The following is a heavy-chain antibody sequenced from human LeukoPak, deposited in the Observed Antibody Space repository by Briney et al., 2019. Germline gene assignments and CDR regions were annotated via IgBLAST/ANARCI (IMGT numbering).Heavy chain of an antibody. CDR1: GGSISISGYS. V-gene: IGHV4-39*01. CDR2: IYYSGST. J-gene: IGHJ3*02. Sequence: SETLSLTCTVSGGSISISGYSWDWIRQPPGKGLEWVGSIYYSGSTYYNPSLQSRVSISVDSSKNQFSLSLTSVTAADTALYYCARHYRLQQWLVGFDIWGQGTMVTVSS. D-gene: IGHD6-19*01. CDR3: ARHYRLQQWLVGFDI.